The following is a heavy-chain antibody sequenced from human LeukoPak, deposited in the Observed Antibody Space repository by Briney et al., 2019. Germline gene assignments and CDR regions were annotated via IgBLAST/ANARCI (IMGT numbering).Heavy chain of an antibody. Sequence: SETLSLTCTVSGGSISGYYWSWIRQPAGKGLEWIGRIYTSGNTNSNPSLKSRVTMSVDTSKNQFSLKLSSVTAADTAVYYCARADFWSGYYSHFDYWGQGTLVTVSS. J-gene: IGHJ4*02. V-gene: IGHV4-4*07. CDR1: GGSISGYY. CDR3: ARADFWSGYYSHFDY. D-gene: IGHD3-3*01. CDR2: IYTSGNT.